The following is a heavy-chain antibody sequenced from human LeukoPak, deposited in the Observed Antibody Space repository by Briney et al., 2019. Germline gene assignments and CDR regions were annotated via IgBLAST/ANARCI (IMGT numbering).Heavy chain of an antibody. CDR2: INTDGSST. D-gene: IGHD4-17*01. CDR3: AKVMTTVTNNWFDP. CDR1: GFTFNDYW. Sequence: GGSLRLSCAVSGFTFNDYWMHWVRQAPGKGLVWVSRINTDGSSTDYADSVKGRFTISRDNSKNTLYLQMNSLRAEDTAVYYCAKVMTTVTNNWFDPWGQGTLVTVSS. J-gene: IGHJ5*02. V-gene: IGHV3-74*01.